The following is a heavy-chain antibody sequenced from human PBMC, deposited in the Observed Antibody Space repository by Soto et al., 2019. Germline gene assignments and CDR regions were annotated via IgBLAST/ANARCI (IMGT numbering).Heavy chain of an antibody. Sequence: GGSLRLSCAASGFTFSSYWIHWVRQAPAKGLVWVSRITSDGSSTSYADSVKRRFTISRDNAKNTLYLQTNSMRTEATRVYYCARDPENLGAEYFQHWGQGTRVTVSS. J-gene: IGHJ1*01. V-gene: IGHV3-74*01. CDR3: ARDPENLGAEYFQH. CDR2: ITSDGSST. D-gene: IGHD7-27*01. CDR1: GFTFSSYW.